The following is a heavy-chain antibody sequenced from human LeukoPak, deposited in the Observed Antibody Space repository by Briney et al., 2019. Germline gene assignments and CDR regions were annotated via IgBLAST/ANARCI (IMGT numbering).Heavy chain of an antibody. J-gene: IGHJ4*02. V-gene: IGHV7-4-1*02. D-gene: IGHD3-3*01. Sequence: ASVKVSCKASEYTFTNYAINWVRQSPRQGLEWMGWIDTNTGKPTYAQGITGRFVFSLDTSVSTAYLQISSLKTEDTAVYYCARGSDFWSGYYIDYWGQGTLITVSS. CDR2: IDTNTGKP. CDR3: ARGSDFWSGYYIDY. CDR1: EYTFTNYA.